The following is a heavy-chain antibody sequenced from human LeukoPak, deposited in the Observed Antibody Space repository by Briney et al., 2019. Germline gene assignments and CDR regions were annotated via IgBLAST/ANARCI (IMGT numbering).Heavy chain of an antibody. V-gene: IGHV3-74*01. CDR2: IDPNGRYT. D-gene: IGHD6-19*01. Sequence: QLGGSLRLSCAASGFTFSNHYMHWVRHAPGKGLVSVSRIDPNGRYTSYADSVKGRFTISRDNAKNTLYLQMNTLGAEDTALHYCVRGSTDWNGMDVWGQGTTVTVSS. CDR1: GFTFSNHY. J-gene: IGHJ6*02. CDR3: VRGSTDWNGMDV.